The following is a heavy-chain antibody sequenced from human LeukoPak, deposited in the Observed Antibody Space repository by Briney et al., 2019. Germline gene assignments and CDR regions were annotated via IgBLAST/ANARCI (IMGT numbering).Heavy chain of an antibody. CDR3: AKVWGSPRTSYMDV. J-gene: IGHJ6*03. Sequence: GGSLRLSCAASGFTFSSYAMSWVRQAPGKGLEWVSAISGSGGSTYYADSVKGRFTISRDNSKNTLYLQMNSLRAEDTAVYYCAKVWGSPRTSYMDVWGKGTTVTVSS. D-gene: IGHD3-16*01. CDR2: ISGSGGST. CDR1: GFTFSSYA. V-gene: IGHV3-23*01.